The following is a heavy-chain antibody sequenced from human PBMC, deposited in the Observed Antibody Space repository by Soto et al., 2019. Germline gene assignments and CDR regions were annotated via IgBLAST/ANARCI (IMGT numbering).Heavy chain of an antibody. J-gene: IGHJ6*02. CDR3: ARVGIAAAGKLPHYSYYGMDV. CDR1: GGTFSSYT. V-gene: IGHV1-69*02. Sequence: QVQLVQSGAEVKKPGSSVKVSCKASGGTFSSYTISWVRQAPGQGLEWMGRIIPILGIANYAQKFQGRVTITADKSTSTAYMKLSSLRSEDTAVYYCARVGIAAAGKLPHYSYYGMDVWGQGTTVTVSS. CDR2: IIPILGIA. D-gene: IGHD6-13*01.